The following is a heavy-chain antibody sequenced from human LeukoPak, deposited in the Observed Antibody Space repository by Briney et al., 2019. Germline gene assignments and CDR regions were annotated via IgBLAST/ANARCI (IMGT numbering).Heavy chain of an antibody. Sequence: PGGSLRLSCVASVRSYAMSWVRQAPGKGLEWVSGISGSGGSTYYADSVKGRFTISRDTSKSTVFLQMNSLRSEDTAVYYCARDLADTFGIWGQGTMVTVSS. V-gene: IGHV3-23*01. CDR3: ARDLADTFGI. CDR2: ISGSGGST. D-gene: IGHD3-3*02. J-gene: IGHJ3*02. CDR1: VRSYA.